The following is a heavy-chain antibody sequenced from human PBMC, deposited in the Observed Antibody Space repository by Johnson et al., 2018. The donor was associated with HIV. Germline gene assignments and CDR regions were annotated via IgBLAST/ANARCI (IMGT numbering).Heavy chain of an antibody. Sequence: VQLVESGGGVVPPGGSLRLSCAASGFTFDDHGMSWVRQAPGKGLEWVAVISYDGSNKYYADSVKGRFTISRDNSKNTLYLQMNSLRAEDTAVYYCATRYSGNYRAFDIWGQGTMVTVSS. CDR1: GFTFDDHG. CDR2: ISYDGSNK. D-gene: IGHD1-26*01. V-gene: IGHV3-30*03. J-gene: IGHJ3*02. CDR3: ATRYSGNYRAFDI.